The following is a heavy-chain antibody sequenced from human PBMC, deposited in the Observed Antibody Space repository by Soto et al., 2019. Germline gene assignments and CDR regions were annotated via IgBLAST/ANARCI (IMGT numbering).Heavy chain of an antibody. D-gene: IGHD2-15*01. Sequence: ASVKVSCKASGYTFTSYAMHWVRQAPGQRLEWMGWINAGNGNTKYSQKFQGRVTITRDTSASTAYMELSSLRSEDTAVYYCAGEYCRSGSWRFYYGMDVWGQGTTVTVSS. CDR2: INAGNGNT. CDR3: AGEYCRSGSWRFYYGMDV. CDR1: GYTFTSYA. J-gene: IGHJ6*02. V-gene: IGHV1-3*01.